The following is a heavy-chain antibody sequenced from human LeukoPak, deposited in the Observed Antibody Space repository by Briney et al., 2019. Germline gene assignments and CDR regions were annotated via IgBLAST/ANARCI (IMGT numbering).Heavy chain of an antibody. V-gene: IGHV1-46*01. D-gene: IGHD1-26*01. CDR3: ARDGSGSLNY. CDR1: GYTFTSYY. CDR2: INPSGGST. Sequence: ASVKVSCTASGYTFTSYYMHWVRQAPGQGLEWMGIINPSGGSTSSAQKLQGRVTMTRDTPTSTVYMELSSLRSEGTAVYCWARDGSGSLNYWGQGTLVTVSS. J-gene: IGHJ4*02.